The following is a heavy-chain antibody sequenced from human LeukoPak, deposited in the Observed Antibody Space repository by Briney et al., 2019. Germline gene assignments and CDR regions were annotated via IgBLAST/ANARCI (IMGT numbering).Heavy chain of an antibody. J-gene: IGHJ4*02. D-gene: IGHD2-15*01. CDR3: AKNKGWELPAELDS. V-gene: IGHV3-7*01. CDR1: GFTFTSYW. CDR2: INEDGGGR. Sequence: GGSLRLSCATSGFTFTSYWMTWVRQAPGKGLEWVANINEDGGGRYYVDSVKGRFTISRDNAKNSVHLQMNSLRAEDTAVYYCAKNKGWELPAELDSWGQGALVIVSS.